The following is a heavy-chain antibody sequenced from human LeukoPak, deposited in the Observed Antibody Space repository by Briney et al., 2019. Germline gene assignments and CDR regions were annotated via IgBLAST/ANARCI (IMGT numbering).Heavy chain of an antibody. CDR3: AKGYTSGWFPWFDP. Sequence: GGPLRLSCAASGFTFSRYAMSWVRQAPGKGLEWVSGISGSGDSTYNADSVKGRFSISRDNSKNTMYLQMNSLRAEDTAVYYCAKGYTSGWFPWFDPWGQGTLVTVSS. J-gene: IGHJ5*02. V-gene: IGHV3-23*01. D-gene: IGHD6-19*01. CDR1: GFTFSRYA. CDR2: ISGSGDST.